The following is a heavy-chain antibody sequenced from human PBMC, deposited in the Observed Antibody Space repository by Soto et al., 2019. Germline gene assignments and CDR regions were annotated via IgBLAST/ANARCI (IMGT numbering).Heavy chain of an antibody. CDR3: ANPSGYYFGLGSHDEASDM. CDR2: ISKDGSKK. CDR1: GFMFSGFG. J-gene: IGHJ3*02. Sequence: QVQLVESGGGVVQPGRSLRLSCAASGFMFSGFGMHWVRQAPGKGLQWVAGISKDGSKKYYADSVKGRFTISRDNSKKTLYLQMNSLRAEDTAGYYCANPSGYYFGLGSHDEASDMWGQGTVVTVFS. D-gene: IGHD3-9*01. V-gene: IGHV3-30*18.